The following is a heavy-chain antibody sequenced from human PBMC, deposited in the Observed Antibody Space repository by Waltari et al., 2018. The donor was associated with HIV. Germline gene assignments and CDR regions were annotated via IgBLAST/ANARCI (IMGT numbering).Heavy chain of an antibody. CDR3: VGGVTGSVFDY. V-gene: IGHV3-72*01. J-gene: IGHJ4*02. D-gene: IGHD1-20*01. CDR2: IRNRTNGYTT. Sequence: EVHLVESGGGLVQRGGSLRLSCAALGFTFRYHYMDWVRQAPGKGLEWVARIRNRTNGYTTEYVASVRGRFIISRDDSKNSLYLQMNSLRTEDTAVYFCVGGVTGSVFDYWGQGTLVTVSS. CDR1: GFTFRYHY.